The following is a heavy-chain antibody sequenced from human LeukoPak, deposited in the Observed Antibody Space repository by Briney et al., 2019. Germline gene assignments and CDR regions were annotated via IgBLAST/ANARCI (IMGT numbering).Heavy chain of an antibody. J-gene: IGHJ4*02. V-gene: IGHV1-69*04. Sequence: SVKVSCKASGGTFSSYAISWVRQAPGQVLEWMGRIIPILGIANYAQKFQGRVTITADKSTSTAYMELSSLRSEDTAVYYCAREGPTNYDFWSGYYTLDYWGQGTLVTVSS. D-gene: IGHD3-3*01. CDR1: GGTFSSYA. CDR3: AREGPTNYDFWSGYYTLDY. CDR2: IIPILGIA.